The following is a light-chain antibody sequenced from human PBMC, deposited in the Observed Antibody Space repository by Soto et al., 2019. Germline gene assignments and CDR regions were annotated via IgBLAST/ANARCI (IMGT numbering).Light chain of an antibody. CDR1: SSKIGSNT. Sequence: QSVLTQPPSASGTPGQRVTISCSGSSSKIGSNTVNWYQQLPGTAPKLVIYSNNQRPSGVPDRFSGSKSGTSASLAISLLQSEDEADYYCVAWDDSLNGYVVFGGGTKVTVL. J-gene: IGLJ2*01. CDR2: SNN. CDR3: VAWDDSLNGYVV. V-gene: IGLV1-44*01.